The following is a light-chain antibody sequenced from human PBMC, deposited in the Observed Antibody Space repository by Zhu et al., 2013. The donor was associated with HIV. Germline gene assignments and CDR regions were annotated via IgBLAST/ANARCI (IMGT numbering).Light chain of an antibody. CDR1: QSVSSSY. CDR3: QQYNNWWT. V-gene: IGKV3-15*01. CDR2: GAS. J-gene: IGKJ1*01. Sequence: ETVMTQFPATVSVSPGERATLSCRASQSVSSSYLAWYQHKPGQAPTLLIYGASTRATGIPARFSGSGSGTEFTLTISSLQSEDSAIYYCQQYNNWWTFGQGTKVEIK.